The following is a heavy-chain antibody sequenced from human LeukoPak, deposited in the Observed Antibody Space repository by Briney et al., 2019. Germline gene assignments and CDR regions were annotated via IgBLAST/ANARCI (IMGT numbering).Heavy chain of an antibody. CDR2: INHSGST. CDR1: GGPFSGYY. J-gene: IGHJ3*02. V-gene: IGHV4-34*01. D-gene: IGHD6-19*01. CDR3: ARGRASGWFLDAFDI. Sequence: PSETLSLTCAVYGGPFSGYYWSWIRQPPGKGLEWIGEINHSGSTNYNPSLKSRVTISVDTSKNQFSLKLSSVTAADTAVYYCARGRASGWFLDAFDIWGQGTMVTVSS.